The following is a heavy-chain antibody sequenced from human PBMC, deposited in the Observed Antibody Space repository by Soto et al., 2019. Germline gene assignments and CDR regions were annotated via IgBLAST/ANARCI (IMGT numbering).Heavy chain of an antibody. CDR2: IIPIFGTA. D-gene: IGHD6-19*01. CDR3: ARARGPSGALDYGMDV. Sequence: ASVKVSCKASGGTFSSYAISWVRQAPGQGLEWMGGIIPIFGTANYAQKFQGRVTITADESTSTAYMELSSLRSEDTAVYYCARARGPSGALDYGMDVWGQGTTVTVSS. J-gene: IGHJ6*02. V-gene: IGHV1-69*13. CDR1: GGTFSSYA.